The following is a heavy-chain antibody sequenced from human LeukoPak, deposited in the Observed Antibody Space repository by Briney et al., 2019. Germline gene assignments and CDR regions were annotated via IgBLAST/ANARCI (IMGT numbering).Heavy chain of an antibody. CDR1: GGTFSSYD. V-gene: IGHV1-18*01. CDR3: ARDLKRPEWFDP. Sequence: ASVKVSCKASGGTFSSYDISWVRQAPGQGLEWMGWISAYNGNTNYAQKLQGRVTMTTDTSTSTAYMELRSLRSDDTAVYYCARDLKRPEWFDPWGQGTLVTVSS. CDR2: ISAYNGNT. J-gene: IGHJ5*02. D-gene: IGHD3-9*01.